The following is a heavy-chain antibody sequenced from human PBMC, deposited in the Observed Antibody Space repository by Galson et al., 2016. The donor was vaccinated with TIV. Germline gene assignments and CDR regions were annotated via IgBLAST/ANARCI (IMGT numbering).Heavy chain of an antibody. Sequence: SVKVSCKVSGYTATELSMHWVRQTPEKSLEWMGGFDPEDGETIYAQKFQGRVSMTADTFTDTAYMELSSLVSDDTAVYCCATDLVYYYDSSGYSWGQGTLVTVSS. V-gene: IGHV1-24*01. CDR3: ATDLVYYYDSSGYS. CDR2: FDPEDGET. D-gene: IGHD3-22*01. CDR1: GYTATELS. J-gene: IGHJ4*02.